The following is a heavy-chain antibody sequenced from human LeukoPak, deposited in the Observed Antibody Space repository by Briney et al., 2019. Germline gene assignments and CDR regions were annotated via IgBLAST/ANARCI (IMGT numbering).Heavy chain of an antibody. CDR1: GFIVNSNY. Sequence: PGGSLRLSCAASGFIVNSNYMIWVRQAPAKGLEWVSVIYSGGTTYYADSVRGRFTISRDNSKNTLCLQMGSLRAEDTAVYYCATVASGGHYHYMDVWGRGTTVTVSS. CDR2: IYSGGTT. CDR3: ATVASGGHYHYMDV. V-gene: IGHV3-66*02. D-gene: IGHD6-19*01. J-gene: IGHJ6*03.